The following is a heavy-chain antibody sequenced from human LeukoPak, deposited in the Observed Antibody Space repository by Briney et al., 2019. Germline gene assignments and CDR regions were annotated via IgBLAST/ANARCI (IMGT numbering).Heavy chain of an antibody. CDR3: TRYESSRFDP. J-gene: IGHJ5*02. Sequence: PGGSLRLSCAASGFTFSGYGMHWVRQAPGKGLEWVTGIAYDGSRKHYADSVRGRFTISRDNSRNTMDLQMNSLRVEDTAVYHCTRYESSRFDPWGQGTLVIVSS. D-gene: IGHD3-3*01. CDR1: GFTFSGYG. V-gene: IGHV3-30*03. CDR2: IAYDGSRK.